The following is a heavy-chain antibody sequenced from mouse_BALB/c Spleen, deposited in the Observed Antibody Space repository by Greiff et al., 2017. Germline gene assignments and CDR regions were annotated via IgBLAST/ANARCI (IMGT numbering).Heavy chain of an antibody. Sequence: EVMLVESGGGLVKPGGSLKLSCAASGFAFSSYDMSWVRQTPEKRLEWVAYISSGGGSTYYPDTVKGRFTISRDNAKNTLYLQMSSLKSEDTAMYYCARHNYGSSWFAYWGQGTLVTVSA. CDR3: ARHNYGSSWFAY. CDR1: GFAFSSYD. D-gene: IGHD1-1*01. V-gene: IGHV5-12-1*01. CDR2: ISSGGGST. J-gene: IGHJ3*01.